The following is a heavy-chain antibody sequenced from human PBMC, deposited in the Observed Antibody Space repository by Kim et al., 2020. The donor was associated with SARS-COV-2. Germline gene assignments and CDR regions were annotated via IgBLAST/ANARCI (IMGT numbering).Heavy chain of an antibody. CDR2: IIPIFGTA. V-gene: IGHV1-69*13. Sequence: SVKVSCKASGGTFSSYAISWVRQAPGQGLEWMGGIIPIFGTANYAQKFQGRVTITADESTSTAYMELSSLRSEDTAVYYCARAIAAAGDAFDIWGQGTMVTVSS. CDR1: GGTFSSYA. CDR3: ARAIAAAGDAFDI. D-gene: IGHD6-13*01. J-gene: IGHJ3*02.